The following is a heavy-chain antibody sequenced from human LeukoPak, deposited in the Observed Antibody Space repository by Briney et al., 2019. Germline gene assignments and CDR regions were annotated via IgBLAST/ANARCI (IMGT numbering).Heavy chain of an antibody. CDR1: GFTFSNYG. J-gene: IGHJ4*02. CDR3: AKGYLGLCPGGSCFHFDY. Sequence: PGGSLRLSCAASGFTFSNYGMHWVRQTPGKGLEWVAFIRHDGNSKFYADSVKGRFTISRDNSKNALYLQMDSLTDEDTAVYYCAKGYLGLCPGGSCFHFDYWGQGTLLTVSS. CDR2: IRHDGNSK. D-gene: IGHD2-15*01. V-gene: IGHV3-30*02.